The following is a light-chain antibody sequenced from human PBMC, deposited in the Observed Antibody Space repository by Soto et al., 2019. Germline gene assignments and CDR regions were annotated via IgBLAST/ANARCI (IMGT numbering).Light chain of an antibody. CDR2: GAS. J-gene: IGKJ1*01. CDR1: QSVSSSH. Sequence: ELVLTQSPGTLSLSPGARATLSCRASQSVSSSHLAWYQQKPGQAPRLVISGASSRATGIPDRFTGSGSGTDFTITISRLEPEDFAVYYCQQYGSSPRTFGQGTKVDIK. CDR3: QQYGSSPRT. V-gene: IGKV3-20*01.